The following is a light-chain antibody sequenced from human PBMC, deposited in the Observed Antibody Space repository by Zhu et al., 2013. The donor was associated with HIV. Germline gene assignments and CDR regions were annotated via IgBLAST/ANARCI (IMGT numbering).Light chain of an antibody. CDR1: SSDIGHYNY. CDR2: EVT. J-gene: IGLJ2*01. CDR3: SSYTTTSALE. V-gene: IGLV2-14*01. Sequence: QSALTQPASVSGSPGQSITVSCTGTSSDIGHYNYVSWYQQHPGKAPKLIIYEVTNRPSGVSNRFSGSKSGNTASLTISGLQAEDEADYYCSSYTTTSALEFGGGTKVTVL.